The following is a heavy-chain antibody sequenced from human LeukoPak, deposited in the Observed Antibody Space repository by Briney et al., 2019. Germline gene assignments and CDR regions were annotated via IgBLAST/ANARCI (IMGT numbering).Heavy chain of an antibody. CDR2: VSDSGDTT. CDR3: AKDARRSDGWYFFDH. CDR1: GFAFSSLA. D-gene: IGHD6-19*01. V-gene: IGHV3-23*01. J-gene: IGHJ4*02. Sequence: GGSLRLSCAASGFAFSSLAMGWVRQAPGKGLEWVSVVSDSGDTTYYADSVKGRFTISRDNSKNTLYLQMNSLRAEDTAIYYCAKDARRSDGWYFFDHWGQGALVTVFS.